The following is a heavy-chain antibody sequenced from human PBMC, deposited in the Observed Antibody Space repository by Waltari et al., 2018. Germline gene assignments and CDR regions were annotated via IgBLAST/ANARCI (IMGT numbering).Heavy chain of an antibody. D-gene: IGHD3-10*01. J-gene: IGHJ4*02. CDR3: ARNFGTTYYFDY. Sequence: QVQLVQSGAEVKKPGSSVKVSCKASGGTFSSNANSWVRQAPGQGLEWMGGIIPILGIANYAQKFQGRVTITADESTSTAYMELSSLRSEDTAVYYCARNFGTTYYFDYWGQGTLVTVSS. CDR1: GGTFSSNA. V-gene: IGHV1-69*04. CDR2: IIPILGIA.